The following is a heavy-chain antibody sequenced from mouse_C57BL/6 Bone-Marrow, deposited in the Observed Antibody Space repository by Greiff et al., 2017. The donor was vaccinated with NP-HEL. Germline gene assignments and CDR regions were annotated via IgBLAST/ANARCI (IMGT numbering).Heavy chain of an antibody. Sequence: DVHLVESGGDLVKPGGSLKLSCAASGFTFSSYGMSWVRQTPDKRLEWVATISSGGSYTYYPDSVKGRFTISRDNAKNTLYLQMSSLKSEDTAMYYCARHVWDYLFDYWGQGTTLTVSS. CDR3: ARHVWDYLFDY. CDR1: GFTFSSYG. J-gene: IGHJ2*01. D-gene: IGHD5-5*01. CDR2: ISSGGSYT. V-gene: IGHV5-6*01.